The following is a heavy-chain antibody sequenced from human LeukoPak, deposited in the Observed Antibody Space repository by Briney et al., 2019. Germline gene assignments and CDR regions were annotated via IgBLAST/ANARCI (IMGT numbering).Heavy chain of an antibody. Sequence: SGGSLRLSCAASGFTFSTYSMNWVRQAPGKGLEWVSYITSSSSTMFYADSVKGRFTISRDNAKNSLYLQMNSLRVEDTAVYYCANHFACGSTSCPPFDSWGQGTLVTVSS. CDR1: GFTFSTYS. CDR3: ANHFACGSTSCPPFDS. D-gene: IGHD2-2*01. J-gene: IGHJ4*02. V-gene: IGHV3-48*04. CDR2: ITSSSSTM.